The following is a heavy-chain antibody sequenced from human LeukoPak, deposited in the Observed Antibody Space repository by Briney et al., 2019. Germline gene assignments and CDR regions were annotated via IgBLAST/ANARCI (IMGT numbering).Heavy chain of an antibody. D-gene: IGHD2/OR15-2a*01. V-gene: IGHV3-30-3*02. CDR3: AKDSQSVAFFLDDAFDL. CDR1: GFTFSSSP. Sequence: GTSLRLSCAASGFTFSSSPMHWVRQAPGMGLEWVSVISSDGSTKFYADSVKGRFTISRDNSKNTLNLQMNSLRVEDTAVYYCAKDSQSVAFFLDDAFDLWGQGTIVTVSA. J-gene: IGHJ3*01. CDR2: ISSDGSTK.